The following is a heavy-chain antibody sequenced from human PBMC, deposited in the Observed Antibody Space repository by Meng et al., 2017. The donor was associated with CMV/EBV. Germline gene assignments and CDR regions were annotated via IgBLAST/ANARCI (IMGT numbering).Heavy chain of an antibody. V-gene: IGHV3-21*01. D-gene: IGHD2-2*01. CDR1: GFTFSSYS. CDR2: ISSSNSYI. CDR3: ARTRGGYGMDV. J-gene: IGHJ6*02. Sequence: GGSLRLSCAASGFTFSSYSMNWVRQAPGKGLEWVSSISSSNSYIYYADSVKGRFTISRDNAKNSLYLQMNSLRAEDTAVYYCARTRGGYGMDVWGQGTTVTVSS.